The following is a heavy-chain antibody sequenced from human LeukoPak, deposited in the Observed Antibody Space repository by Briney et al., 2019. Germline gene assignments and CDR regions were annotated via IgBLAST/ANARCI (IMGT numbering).Heavy chain of an antibody. CDR3: ARGLFPPRYCSSTSCHPRAEYFQH. D-gene: IGHD2-2*01. J-gene: IGHJ1*01. CDR2: INHRGIT. Sequence: PSETLSLTCAVYGGAFSGYYWNWIRQPPGEGLKWIGEINHRGITNYKSSLKSRVTISLDTSKNQFSLKLSSVTAADTAVYYCARGLFPPRYCSSTSCHPRAEYFQHWGQGTLVTVSS. V-gene: IGHV4-34*01. CDR1: GGAFSGYY.